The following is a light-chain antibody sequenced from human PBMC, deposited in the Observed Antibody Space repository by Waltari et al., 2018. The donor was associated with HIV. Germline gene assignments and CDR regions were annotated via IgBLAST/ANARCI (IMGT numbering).Light chain of an antibody. CDR2: EKN. V-gene: IGLV1-51*02. Sequence: QSVLTQPPSVSAAPGQKVTISFSGSSSNIGNNYVSWYQQLPGTAPKLLIYEKNKRPSGIPDRFSGSKSGTSATLGITGLQTGDEADYYCGTWDGSLSAGVFGGGTKLTVL. CDR1: SSNIGNNY. CDR3: GTWDGSLSAGV. J-gene: IGLJ3*02.